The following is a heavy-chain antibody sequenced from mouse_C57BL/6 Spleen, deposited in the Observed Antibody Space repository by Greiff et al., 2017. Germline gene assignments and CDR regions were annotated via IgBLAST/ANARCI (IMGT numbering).Heavy chain of an antibody. V-gene: IGHV1-63*01. J-gene: IGHJ1*03. CDR1: GYTFTNYW. Sequence: VKLQESGAELVRPGTSVKMSCKASGYTFTNYWIGWAKQRPGHGLEWIGDIYPGGGYTNYNEKFKGKATLTADKSSSTAYMQFSSLTSEDSAIYYSASSNCSGHYPLYFDVWGTGTTVTVSS. D-gene: IGHD6-1*01. CDR2: IYPGGGYT. CDR3: ASSNCSGHYPLYFDV.